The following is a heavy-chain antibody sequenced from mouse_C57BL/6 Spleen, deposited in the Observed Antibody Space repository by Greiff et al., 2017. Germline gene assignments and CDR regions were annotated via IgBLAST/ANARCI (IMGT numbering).Heavy chain of an antibody. V-gene: IGHV3-6*01. Sequence: EVHLVESGPGLVKPSPSLSLTCSVTGYSITSGYYCNWIRQFPGNKLEWMGYISYDGSNNYKPSLKNRISITRDKSKNPFFLKLNSVTTEDAATYYCTREEIYYGNDEGFAYWGQGTLVTVSA. CDR3: TREEIYYGNDEGFAY. D-gene: IGHD2-2*01. CDR2: ISYDGSN. CDR1: GYSITSGYY. J-gene: IGHJ3*01.